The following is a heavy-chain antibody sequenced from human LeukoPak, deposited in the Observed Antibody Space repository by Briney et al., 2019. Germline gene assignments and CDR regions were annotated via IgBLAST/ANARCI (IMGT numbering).Heavy chain of an antibody. J-gene: IGHJ3*02. CDR1: GFTFSSYA. CDR3: AKDVGYSSSGPDAFDI. D-gene: IGHD6-13*01. V-gene: IGHV3-23*01. CDR2: ISGSGGST. Sequence: PGGSLRLSCAASGFTFSSYAMSWVRQAPGKGREWVSAISGSGGSTYYADSVKGRLTISRDNSKDTLYLQMNSLRAEDTAVYYCAKDVGYSSSGPDAFDIWGQGTMVTVSS.